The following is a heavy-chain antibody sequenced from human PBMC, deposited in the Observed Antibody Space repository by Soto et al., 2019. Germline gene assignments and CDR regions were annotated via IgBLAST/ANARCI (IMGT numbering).Heavy chain of an antibody. J-gene: IGHJ5*02. CDR1: GGSISSYY. CDR3: ARGTTESGKNWFGP. Sequence: SETLSLTCSVSGGSISSYYWSWIRQPAGKGLQWIGRIHSSGSTSYNPSLKSRVTMSVDTSKNQFSLYVTSLTVADTAVYYCARGTTESGKNWFGPGGQGTLVTVS. D-gene: IGHD1-1*01. V-gene: IGHV4-4*07. CDR2: IHSSGST.